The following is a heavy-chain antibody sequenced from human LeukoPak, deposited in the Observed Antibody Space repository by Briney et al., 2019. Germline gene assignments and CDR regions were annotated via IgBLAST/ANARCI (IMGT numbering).Heavy chain of an antibody. CDR1: GGSISSGGYY. V-gene: IGHV4-31*03. J-gene: IGHJ6*02. CDR3: ARGGYCSGGSCYTREYYYYYYGMDV. D-gene: IGHD2-15*01. CDR2: IYYSGST. Sequence: SETLSLTCTVSGGSISSGGYYWSWIRQHPGKGLEWIGYIYYSGSTYYNPSLKSRVTISVDTSKNQFSLKLSSVTAADTAVYCCARGGYCSGGSCYTREYYYYYYGMDVWGQGTTVTVSS.